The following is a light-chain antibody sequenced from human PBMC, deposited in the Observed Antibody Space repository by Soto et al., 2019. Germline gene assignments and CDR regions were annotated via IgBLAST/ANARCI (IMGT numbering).Light chain of an antibody. CDR2: MVS. Sequence: DIVMTQAPLSSPVTLRQPASISCRSSHSLVHRDGNTYLNWLHHRPGQPPRLLLYMVSKRFSGVPDRFSGSGAGTDFTLKISRVEPEDVGFYYCMQATQFPQVTFGQGTRLEIK. CDR1: HSLVHRDGNTY. J-gene: IGKJ5*01. V-gene: IGKV2-24*01. CDR3: MQATQFPQVT.